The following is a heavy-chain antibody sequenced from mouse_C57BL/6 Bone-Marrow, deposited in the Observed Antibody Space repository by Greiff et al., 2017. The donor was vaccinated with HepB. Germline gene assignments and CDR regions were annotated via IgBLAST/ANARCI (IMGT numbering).Heavy chain of an antibody. D-gene: IGHD1-1*01. CDR1: GFTFSSYG. V-gene: IGHV5-6*01. J-gene: IGHJ2*01. CDR3: ARRKNYYGYFDY. CDR2: ISSGGSYT. Sequence: EVQWVESGGDLVKPGGSLKLSCAASGFTFSSYGMSWVRQTPDKRLEWVATISSGGSYTYYPDSVKGRFTISRDNAKNTLYLQMSSLKSEDTAMYYCARRKNYYGYFDYWGQGTTLTVSS.